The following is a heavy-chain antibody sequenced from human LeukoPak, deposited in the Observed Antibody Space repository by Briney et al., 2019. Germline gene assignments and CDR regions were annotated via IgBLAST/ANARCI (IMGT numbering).Heavy chain of an antibody. D-gene: IGHD3-3*01. J-gene: IGHJ5*02. V-gene: IGHV1-24*01. CDR3: ATRESIFGVVIGSWFDP. CDR1: GYTLTELS. CDR2: FDPEDGET. Sequence: ASVKVSCTVSGYTLTELSMHWVRQAPGKGLEWMGGFDPEDGETIYAQKFQGRVTMTEDTSTDTAYMELSSLRSEDTAVYYCATRESIFGVVIGSWFDPWGQGTLVTVSS.